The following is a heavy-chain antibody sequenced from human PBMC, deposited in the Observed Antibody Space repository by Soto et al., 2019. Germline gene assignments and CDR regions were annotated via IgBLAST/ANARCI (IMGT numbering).Heavy chain of an antibody. J-gene: IGHJ4*02. Sequence: SETLSLTCTVSGGSISSSSYYWGWIRQPPGKGLECIGSIYYSGSTYYNPSLKSRVTISVDTSKNQFSLKLSSVTAADTAVYYCARSRTYGGTDFDYWGQGTLVTVSS. CDR2: IYYSGST. CDR3: ARSRTYGGTDFDY. CDR1: GGSISSSSYY. D-gene: IGHD4-17*01. V-gene: IGHV4-39*01.